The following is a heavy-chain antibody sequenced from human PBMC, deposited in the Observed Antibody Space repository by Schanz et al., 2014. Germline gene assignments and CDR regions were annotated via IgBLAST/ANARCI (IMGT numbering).Heavy chain of an antibody. J-gene: IGHJ4*02. Sequence: EVQLVESGGGLVQPGGSLRLSCAASGFTFTNYWMTWVRQAPGKGLEWVANINLDGSGKIYLGSVRGRFVISRDNAKSSLFLQMKGLRAEDTAVYYCVRDAYLQIRGTVFDSWGPGNLVTVSS. CDR2: INLDGSGK. CDR3: VRDAYLQIRGTVFDS. D-gene: IGHD1-1*01. V-gene: IGHV3-7*03. CDR1: GFTFTNYW.